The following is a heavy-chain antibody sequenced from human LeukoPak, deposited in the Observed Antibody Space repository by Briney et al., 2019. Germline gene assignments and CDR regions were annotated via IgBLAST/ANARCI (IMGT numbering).Heavy chain of an antibody. D-gene: IGHD3-3*01. Sequence: GGSLRLSCAASGFTFSSYAMSWVRQAPGKGLEWVSAISGSGGSTYYADSVKGRFTISRDDAKNSLYLQMNSLRAEDTAVYYCATLAYDFDFWGQGTLVTVSS. J-gene: IGHJ4*02. CDR1: GFTFSSYA. CDR3: ATLAYDFDF. CDR2: ISGSGGST. V-gene: IGHV3-23*01.